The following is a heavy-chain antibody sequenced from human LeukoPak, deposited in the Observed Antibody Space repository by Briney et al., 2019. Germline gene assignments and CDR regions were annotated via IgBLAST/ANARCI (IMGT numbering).Heavy chain of an antibody. Sequence: PSETLSLTCAVYGGSFSGYYWSWIRQPPGKGLEWIGEINHSGSTNYNPSLKSRVNLSVDTSKNQLSLNLSSVTAADTAVYYCARGRGKKLRFLEWLLVAPFDYWGQGTLVTVSS. CDR1: GGSFSGYY. CDR3: ARGRGKKLRFLEWLLVAPFDY. J-gene: IGHJ4*02. CDR2: INHSGST. V-gene: IGHV4-34*01. D-gene: IGHD3-3*01.